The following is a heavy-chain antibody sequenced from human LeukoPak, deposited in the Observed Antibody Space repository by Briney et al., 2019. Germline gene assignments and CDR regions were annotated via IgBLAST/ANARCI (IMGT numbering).Heavy chain of an antibody. CDR3: ARGTFIWIQNWFDP. Sequence: SETLSLTCAVYGGSFSGYYWSWIRQPPGKGLEWIGEINHSGSTNYNPSLKSRVTISVDTSKNQFSLKLSSVTAADTAVYYCARGTFIWIQNWFDPWGQGTLVTVSS. CDR2: INHSGST. V-gene: IGHV4-34*01. D-gene: IGHD5-18*01. CDR1: GGSFSGYY. J-gene: IGHJ5*02.